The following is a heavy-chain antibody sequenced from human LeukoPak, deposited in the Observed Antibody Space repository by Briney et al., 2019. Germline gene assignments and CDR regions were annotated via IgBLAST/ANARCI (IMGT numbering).Heavy chain of an antibody. V-gene: IGHV3-23*01. CDR2: ISASGGST. D-gene: IGHD3-10*01. J-gene: IGHJ6*03. Sequence: ETLSLTCTVSGGSISSYYWSWVRQAPGKGLEWVSSISASGGSTNYADSVKGRFTISRDNSKNTVYLQMNSLRAEDTAVYYCAKVMRSSERHTMVRGVIIKTAGLYYMDVWGKGTTVTVPS. CDR3: AKVMRSSERHTMVRGVIIKTAGLYYMDV. CDR1: GGSISSYY.